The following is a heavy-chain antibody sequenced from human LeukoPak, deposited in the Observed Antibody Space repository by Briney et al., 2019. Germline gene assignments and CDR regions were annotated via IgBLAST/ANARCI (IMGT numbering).Heavy chain of an antibody. CDR2: TNSGGSAI. Sequence: QPGGSLRLSCAASGFTFNSYEMNWVRQAPGKGLEWVSYTNSGGSAIYYADSVKGRFTISRDNAKNSLYLQMNSLRADDTAVYYCARGGSYVHYWGQGTLVTVSS. J-gene: IGHJ4*02. D-gene: IGHD1-26*01. V-gene: IGHV3-48*03. CDR1: GFTFNSYE. CDR3: ARGGSYVHY.